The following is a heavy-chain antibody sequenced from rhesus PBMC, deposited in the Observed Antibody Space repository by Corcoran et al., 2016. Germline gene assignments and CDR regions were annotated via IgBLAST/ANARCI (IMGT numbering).Heavy chain of an antibody. Sequence: QVTLKESGPALVKPTQTLTLTCTFSGFSLSTSGMRVSWIRQPPGKALEWLASIDWDDDINYKTSLKNSLTISKETTKTQVVLTMTSMNPEDTATYYCARRDSYRGLDYGGQGVLATASS. CDR1: GFSLSTSGMR. V-gene: IGHV2S2*01. CDR3: ARRDSYRGLDY. D-gene: IGHD5-12*01. J-gene: IGHJ4*01. CDR2: IDWDDDI.